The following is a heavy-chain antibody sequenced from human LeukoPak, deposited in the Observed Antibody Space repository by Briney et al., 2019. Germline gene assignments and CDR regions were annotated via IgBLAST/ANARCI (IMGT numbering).Heavy chain of an antibody. CDR2: VYYTGNT. D-gene: IGHD1-26*01. V-gene: IGHV4-59*08. CDR3: ASMVSGSYTLDY. CDR1: GGSINNYY. Sequence: SETLSLTCTVSGGSINNYYWSWIRQPPGKAMEFIAYVYYTGNTYFNPSLKSRVTISVDTSKNQFSLKLSSVTAADTAVYYCASMVSGSYTLDYWGQGTLVTVSS. J-gene: IGHJ4*02.